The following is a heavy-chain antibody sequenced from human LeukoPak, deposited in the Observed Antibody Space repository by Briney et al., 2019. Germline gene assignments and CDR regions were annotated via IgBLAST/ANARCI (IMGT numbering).Heavy chain of an antibody. Sequence: ASVKVSCKASGYTFTYRYLHWVRQAPGQALEWMGWMNPNSGNTGYAQKFQGRVTMTRNTSISTAYMELSSLRSEDTAVYYCARGQSGSYFYWGQGTLVTVSS. J-gene: IGHJ4*02. V-gene: IGHV1-8*02. D-gene: IGHD1-26*01. CDR3: ARGQSGSYFY. CDR2: MNPNSGNT. CDR1: GYTFTYRY.